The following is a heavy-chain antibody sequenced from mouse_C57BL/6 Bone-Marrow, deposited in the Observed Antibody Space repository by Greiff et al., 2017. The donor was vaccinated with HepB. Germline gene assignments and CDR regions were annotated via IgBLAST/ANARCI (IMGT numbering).Heavy chain of an antibody. Sequence: VQVVESGAELVRPGASVTLSCKASGYTFTDYEMHWVKQTPVHGLEWIGAIDPETGGTAYNQKFKGKAILTADKSSSTAYMELRSLTSEDSAVYYCTTEGGYAMDYWGQGTSVTVSS. J-gene: IGHJ4*01. V-gene: IGHV1-15*01. CDR1: GYTFTDYE. CDR2: IDPETGGT. CDR3: TTEGGYAMDY.